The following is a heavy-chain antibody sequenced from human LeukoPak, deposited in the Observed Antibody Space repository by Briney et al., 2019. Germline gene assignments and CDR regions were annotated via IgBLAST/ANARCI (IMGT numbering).Heavy chain of an antibody. CDR2: IQSGDRT. CDR3: ANRGF. Sequence: PGGSLRLSCAASGFTVSTDFMKWVRQAPGKGLEWVSMIQSGDRTYYAASVEGRFTISRDTSKNTLYLQMNSLRAEDTAVYYCANRGFWGQGTLVTGSS. J-gene: IGHJ4*02. CDR1: GFTVSTDF. V-gene: IGHV3-53*01.